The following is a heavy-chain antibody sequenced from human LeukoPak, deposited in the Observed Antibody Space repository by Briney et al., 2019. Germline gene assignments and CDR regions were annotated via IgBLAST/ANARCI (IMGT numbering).Heavy chain of an antibody. CDR2: IYYSGST. D-gene: IGHD3-22*01. J-gene: IGHJ4*02. CDR3: ARGDYEYAN. V-gene: IGHV4-61*05. Sequence: SETLSLTCTVSGGSISSSAYHWGWIRQPPGKGLEWIGYIYYSGSTNYNPSLKSRVTISVDTSKNQFSLKLSSVTAADTAVYYCARGDYEYANWGQGTLVTVSS. CDR1: GGSISSSAYH.